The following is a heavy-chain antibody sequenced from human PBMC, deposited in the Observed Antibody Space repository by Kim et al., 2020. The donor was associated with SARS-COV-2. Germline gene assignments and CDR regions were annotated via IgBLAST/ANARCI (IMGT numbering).Heavy chain of an antibody. CDR1: GFTFSSYS. D-gene: IGHD6-19*01. CDR3: ARDNTVAGWVAAFDI. V-gene: IGHV3-21*01. J-gene: IGHJ3*02. Sequence: GGSLRLSCAASGFTFSSYSMNWVRQAPGKGLEWVSSISSSSSYIYYADSVKGRFTISRDNAKNSLYLQMNSLRAEDTAVYYCARDNTVAGWVAAFDIWGQGAMVTVSS. CDR2: ISSSSSYI.